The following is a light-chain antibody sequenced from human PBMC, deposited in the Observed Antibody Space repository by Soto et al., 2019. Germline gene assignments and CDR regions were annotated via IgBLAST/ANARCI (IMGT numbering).Light chain of an antibody. V-gene: IGKV1-39*01. CDR2: AAS. CDR3: LQSASTPPFT. CDR1: QPISIY. Sequence: DIQMTQSPSSLSASVGDRVTMTCRASQPISIYLNWYQQKPGRAPKILIYAASRLLSGVPSRFSADGSGTDVSLTISTLQPEDFATYYCLQSASTPPFTFGPGTKVYLK. J-gene: IGKJ3*01.